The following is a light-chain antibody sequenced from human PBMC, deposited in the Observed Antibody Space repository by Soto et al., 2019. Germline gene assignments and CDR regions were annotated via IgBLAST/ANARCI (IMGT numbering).Light chain of an antibody. J-gene: IGLJ2*01. CDR3: ISYTTTGALV. V-gene: IGLV2-14*01. Sequence: QSALTQPASVSGSPGQSITISCTGTSYDFGAYHYVSWYKQFPGKAPKLILYEVSNRPSGISNRFSGFRSGSTASLTVSGLQPEDDAHYYVISYTTTGALVFGGGTKLTVL. CDR2: EVS. CDR1: SYDFGAYHY.